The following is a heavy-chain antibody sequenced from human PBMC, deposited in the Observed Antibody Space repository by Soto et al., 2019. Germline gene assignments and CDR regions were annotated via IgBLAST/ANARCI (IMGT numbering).Heavy chain of an antibody. CDR1: GGTFNTYT. Sequence: ASVKVSSKASGGTFNTYTFSWVRQAPGQGLEWMGSIIPIFGTTHYAQSFQGRLSITADQSSTTTYMELRSLTSHDTALYYCARIPRYSFPTSDPLDNWGQGTLVTVSS. J-gene: IGHJ1*01. V-gene: IGHV1-69*13. D-gene: IGHD1-26*01. CDR3: ARIPRYSFPTSDPLDN. CDR2: IIPIFGTT.